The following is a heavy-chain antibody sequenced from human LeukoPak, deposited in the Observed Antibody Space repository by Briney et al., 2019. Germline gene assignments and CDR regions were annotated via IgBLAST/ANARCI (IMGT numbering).Heavy chain of an antibody. J-gene: IGHJ4*02. CDR2: ISYDGSNK. Sequence: GGSLRLSCAASGFTFSSYGMHWVRQAPGKGLEWVAVISYDGSNKYYADSVKGRFTISRDNSKNTLYLQMNSLRAEDTAVYYCARVRYSSGYIFDYWGQGTLVTVSS. CDR1: GFTFSSYG. CDR3: ARVRYSSGYIFDY. V-gene: IGHV3-30*03. D-gene: IGHD5-18*01.